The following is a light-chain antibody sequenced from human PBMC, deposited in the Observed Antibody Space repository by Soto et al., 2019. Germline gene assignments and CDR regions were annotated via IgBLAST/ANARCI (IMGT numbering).Light chain of an antibody. J-gene: IGKJ5*01. CDR3: QQSFTTPS. CDR1: QGIRND. Sequence: AIQMTQSPSSLSASVGDRVTITCRSSQGIRNDLGWYQQKPGKAPKLLIYAASSLQSGVPSRFSGSGSGTDFTLTISSLQPEDFATYYCQQSFTTPSFGQGTRLEIK. CDR2: AAS. V-gene: IGKV1-6*01.